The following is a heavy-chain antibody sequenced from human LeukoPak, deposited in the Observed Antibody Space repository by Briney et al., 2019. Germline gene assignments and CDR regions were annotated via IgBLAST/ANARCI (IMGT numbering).Heavy chain of an antibody. CDR2: VRYDGSNK. CDR1: GFTFNTYG. J-gene: IGHJ3*02. D-gene: IGHD3-22*01. V-gene: IGHV3-30*02. Sequence: PGGSLRLSCAASGFTFNTYGMHWVRQAPGKGLEWVAFVRYDGSNKYYADSVKGRFTISRDKSKNMLYLQMNSLRVEDTAVYYCAKDIRGFTMIPHDSFDIWGQGTMVTVSS. CDR3: AKDIRGFTMIPHDSFDI.